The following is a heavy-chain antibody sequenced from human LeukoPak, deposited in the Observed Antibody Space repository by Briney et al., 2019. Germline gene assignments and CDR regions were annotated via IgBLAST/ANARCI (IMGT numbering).Heavy chain of an antibody. D-gene: IGHD1-26*01. Sequence: GGSLRLSCAASGFTFDDYGMSWVRQAPGKGLEWVSGINWNGGSTGYADSVKGRFTISRDNAKNSLYLQMNSLRAEDTALYHCARDLGSYHYRDAFDIWGQGTMVTVSS. J-gene: IGHJ3*02. CDR3: ARDLGSYHYRDAFDI. CDR1: GFTFDDYG. V-gene: IGHV3-20*01. CDR2: INWNGGST.